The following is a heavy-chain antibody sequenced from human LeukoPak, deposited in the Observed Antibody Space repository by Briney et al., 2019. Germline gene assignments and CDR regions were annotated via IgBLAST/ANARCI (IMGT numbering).Heavy chain of an antibody. J-gene: IGHJ5*02. CDR2: INHSGST. Sequence: AETLSLTCAVYGGSFSGYYWSRISQPPGKGLEWIGEINHSGSTNYNPSLKSRVTISVDTSKNQFSLKLSSVTAADTAVYYCARHQSSSWYELDPWGQGTLVTVSS. V-gene: IGHV4-34*01. CDR1: GGSFSGYY. CDR3: ARHQSSSWYELDP. D-gene: IGHD6-13*01.